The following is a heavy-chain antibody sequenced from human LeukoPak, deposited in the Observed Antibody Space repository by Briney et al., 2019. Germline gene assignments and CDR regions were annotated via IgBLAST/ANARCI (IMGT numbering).Heavy chain of an antibody. CDR2: ISPIGDYI. J-gene: IGHJ4*02. V-gene: IGHV3-23*01. CDR3: ASQQYNGGAVAGSFDY. CDR1: GFTFSNYA. D-gene: IGHD6-19*01. Sequence: GGSLRLSCAASGFTFSNYAMNWVRQAPGKGLEWLSSISPIGDYIYYADSVKGRFTISRDNSKNTLYLQMSSLRAEDTAVYFRASQQYNGGAVAGSFDYWGQGTPVSVSS.